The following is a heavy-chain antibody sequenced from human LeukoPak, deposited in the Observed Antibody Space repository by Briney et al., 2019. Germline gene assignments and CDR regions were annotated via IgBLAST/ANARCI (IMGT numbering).Heavy chain of an antibody. CDR2: INHSGST. D-gene: IGHD6-13*01. CDR1: GGSFSAYY. CDR3: ARGRGARSSRWYNWFDP. Sequence: SECLSLTCAVYGGSFSAYYWSWIRQPPGKGLEWIGEINHSGSTNYNPSLKSRVTMSIDTSKNQLSLDMSSVTAADTAVYYCARGRGARSSRWYNWFDPWGQGTLATASS. J-gene: IGHJ5*02. V-gene: IGHV4-34*01.